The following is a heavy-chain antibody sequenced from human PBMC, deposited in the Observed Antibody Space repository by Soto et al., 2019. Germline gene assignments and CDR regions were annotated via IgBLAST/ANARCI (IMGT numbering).Heavy chain of an antibody. D-gene: IGHD3-16*01. V-gene: IGHV1-69*13. Sequence: SVKVSCKASGGIFSNYGFRWVRQAPGQGLEWMGGIIPLFGKPSYAQKFQGRLIISADASTNRAYLDLYSLTTEDAGIYYCALFESDDDVWGSFRSWGQGTPVTVSS. CDR3: ALFESDDDVWGSFRS. CDR2: IIPLFGKP. CDR1: GGIFSNYG. J-gene: IGHJ5*02.